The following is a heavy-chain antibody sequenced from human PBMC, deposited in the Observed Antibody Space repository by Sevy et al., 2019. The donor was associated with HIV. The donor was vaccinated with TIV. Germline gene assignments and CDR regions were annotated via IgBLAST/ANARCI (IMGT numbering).Heavy chain of an antibody. Sequence: GGSLRISCAASGFTFSSYWMSWVRQAPGKGLEWVATMKQDGSEKYYVDSVKGRFTISRDNAKHSLYLQMNSLRAEDTAVYYCVREGLGGFSYSLDCWGQGTLVTVSS. V-gene: IGHV3-7*01. CDR2: MKQDGSEK. D-gene: IGHD5-18*01. CDR1: GFTFSSYW. CDR3: VREGLGGFSYSLDC. J-gene: IGHJ4*02.